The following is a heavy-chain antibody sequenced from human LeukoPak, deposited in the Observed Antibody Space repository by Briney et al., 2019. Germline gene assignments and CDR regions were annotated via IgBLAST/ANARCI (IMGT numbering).Heavy chain of an antibody. J-gene: IGHJ5*02. Sequence: PGGSLRLSCAASGFTFSSYWMSWVRQAPGKGLEWVANIKQDGSEKYYVDSVKGRFTISRDNAKSSLYLQMNSLRAEDTAVYYCARAPITMAQRWFDPWGQGTLVTVSS. V-gene: IGHV3-7*03. CDR2: IKQDGSEK. D-gene: IGHD3-10*01. CDR1: GFTFSSYW. CDR3: ARAPITMAQRWFDP.